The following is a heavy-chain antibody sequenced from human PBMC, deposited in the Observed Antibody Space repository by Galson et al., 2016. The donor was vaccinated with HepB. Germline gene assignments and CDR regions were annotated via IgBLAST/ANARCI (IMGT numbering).Heavy chain of an antibody. J-gene: IGHJ2*01. Sequence: SLRLSCAASGFPFHKYNMNWIRQAPGKGLEWVASIGVSSSYTYHAESVAGRFGISRDTAKQSIFLHMSDLRTEDTARYFCLSFSLDPHFDLWGPGTLVAVSS. CDR2: IGVSSSYT. CDR1: GFPFHKYN. CDR3: LSFSLDPHFDL. D-gene: IGHD3/OR15-3a*01. V-gene: IGHV3-21*01.